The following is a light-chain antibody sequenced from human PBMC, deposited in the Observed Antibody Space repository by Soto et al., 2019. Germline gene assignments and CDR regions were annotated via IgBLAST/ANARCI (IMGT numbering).Light chain of an antibody. Sequence: VQMNQSPSAMSASVGDRVTITCPASQDISRFVARFQQKPGKAPERLIYDTSSLQPGVPSRFSGSGSGTEFTLAISGLQPKDCATYYCLQHNSYPYTFGQGTKLEIK. J-gene: IGKJ2*01. CDR1: QDISRF. CDR3: LQHNSYPYT. CDR2: DTS. V-gene: IGKV1-17*03.